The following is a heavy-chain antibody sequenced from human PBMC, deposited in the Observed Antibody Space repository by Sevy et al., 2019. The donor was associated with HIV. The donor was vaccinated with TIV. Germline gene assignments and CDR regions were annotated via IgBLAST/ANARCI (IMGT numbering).Heavy chain of an antibody. Sequence: GSLRLSCAASGFTFSAYGMHWVRQAPGKGLEWVAFIRYDGSNQFYADSVKGRFTISRDNSNNTLYLQMNTLRTEDTAVYYCATRWTPGYWGQGTLVTVSS. D-gene: IGHD1-1*01. J-gene: IGHJ4*02. CDR2: IRYDGSNQ. V-gene: IGHV3-30*02. CDR3: ATRWTPGY. CDR1: GFTFSAYG.